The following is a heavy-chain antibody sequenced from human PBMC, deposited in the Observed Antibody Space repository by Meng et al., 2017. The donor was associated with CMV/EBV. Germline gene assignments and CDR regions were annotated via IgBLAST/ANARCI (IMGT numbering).Heavy chain of an antibody. CDR1: GGSISSSSYY. V-gene: IGHV4-39*01. Sequence: SETLSLTCTVSGGSISSSSYYWGWIRQPPGKGLEWIGSIYYSGSTYYNPSLKSRVTISVDTSKNQFSLKLSSVTAADTAVYYCARHVYDFWSGHPDAFDSWGQGTMVTVSS. J-gene: IGHJ3*02. CDR3: ARHVYDFWSGHPDAFDS. D-gene: IGHD3-3*01. CDR2: IYYSGST.